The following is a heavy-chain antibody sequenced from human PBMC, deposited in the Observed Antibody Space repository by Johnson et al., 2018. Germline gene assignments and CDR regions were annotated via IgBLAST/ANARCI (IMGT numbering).Heavy chain of an antibody. Sequence: EVQLVESGGGLVKPGGSLRLSCAASGFDFSTYSMNWVRQAPGKGLEWVSSIDSGGSYTFYAVSVKGRFTISQDNTKNSLYLQMSSMRDEDTAVYYRAAHISATRWFDPWGQGTLVTVSS. J-gene: IGHJ5*02. CDR2: IDSGGSYT. CDR1: GFDFSTYS. D-gene: IGHD2-15*01. V-gene: IGHV3-21*04. CDR3: AAHISATRWFDP.